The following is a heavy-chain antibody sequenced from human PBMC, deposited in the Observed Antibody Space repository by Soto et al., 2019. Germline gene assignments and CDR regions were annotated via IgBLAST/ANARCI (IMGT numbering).Heavy chain of an antibody. CDR1: GFTVSNNY. D-gene: IGHD4-17*01. V-gene: IGHV3-66*01. CDR3: AKRGTTVTTSLWY. J-gene: IGHJ4*02. Sequence: EVQLVESGGGLVQPGGSLRLSCAASGFTVSNNYMCWVRQAPGKGLEWVSLIYSGGVTHYADSVRGRFTITKDNSRTTQHLQMNSLRADDTAVYYCAKRGTTVTTSLWYWGQGTLVTVSS. CDR2: IYSGGVT.